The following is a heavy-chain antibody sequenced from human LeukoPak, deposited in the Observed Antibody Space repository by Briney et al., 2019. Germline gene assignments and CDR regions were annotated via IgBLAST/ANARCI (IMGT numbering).Heavy chain of an antibody. CDR3: TRHRFYDILTGPFDY. D-gene: IGHD3-9*01. CDR2: IRSKTKSYAT. Sequence: PGGSLRLSCAASGFTFSGSAMHWVRQASGKGLEWVGRIRSKTKSYATAYAASVKGRFTISRDDSKNTAYLQMNSLKTEDTAVYYWTRHRFYDILTGPFDYWGQGTLVTVSS. CDR1: GFTFSGSA. J-gene: IGHJ4*02. V-gene: IGHV3-73*01.